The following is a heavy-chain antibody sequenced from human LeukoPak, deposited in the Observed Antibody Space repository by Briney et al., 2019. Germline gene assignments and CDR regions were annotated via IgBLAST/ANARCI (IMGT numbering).Heavy chain of an antibody. CDR1: GGTFSSYA. D-gene: IGHD3-10*01. Sequence: ASVKVSCKASGGTFSSYAISWVRQAPGQGLEWMGGIIPIFGTANYAQKFQGRVTITADESTSTAYMELSSLRSEDAAVYYCARVASPFSGRWGQGTLVTVSS. CDR2: IIPIFGTA. CDR3: ARVASPFSGR. V-gene: IGHV1-69*13. J-gene: IGHJ4*02.